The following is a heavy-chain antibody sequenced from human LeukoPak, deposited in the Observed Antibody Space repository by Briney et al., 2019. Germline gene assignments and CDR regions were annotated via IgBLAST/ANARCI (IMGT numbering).Heavy chain of an antibody. CDR2: IYHSGST. D-gene: IGHD3-22*01. V-gene: IGHV4-4*02. CDR1: GGSISSSNW. J-gene: IGHJ5*02. Sequence: PSETLSLTCAVSGGSISSSNWWSWVRQPPGKGLEWIGEIYHSGSTNYNPSLKSRVAISVDKSKNQFSLKLSSVTAADTAVYYCARGCYDSSGYYYFNWFDPWGQGTLVTVSS. CDR3: ARGCYDSSGYYYFNWFDP.